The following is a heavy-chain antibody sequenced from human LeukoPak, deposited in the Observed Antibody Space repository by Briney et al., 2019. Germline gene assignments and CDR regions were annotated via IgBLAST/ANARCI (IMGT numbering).Heavy chain of an antibody. V-gene: IGHV3-23*01. CDR3: AKSHDDIVVVPAAAFDI. D-gene: IGHD2-2*01. Sequence: GGSLRLSCAASGFTFSSYAMSWVRQAPGKGLEWVSAISGSGGSSYYADSVKGRFPISRDNSKNTLYLQMNSLRAEDTAVYYCAKSHDDIVVVPAAAFDIWGQGTMVTVSS. J-gene: IGHJ3*02. CDR2: ISGSGGSS. CDR1: GFTFSSYA.